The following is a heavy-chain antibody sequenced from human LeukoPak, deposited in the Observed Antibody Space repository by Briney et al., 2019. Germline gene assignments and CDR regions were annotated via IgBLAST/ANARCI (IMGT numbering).Heavy chain of an antibody. CDR1: GSTFGNYY. CDR3: ARAQYYSNDC. J-gene: IGHJ4*02. Sequence: GGSLRLSCAASGSTFGNYYMSWVRQAPGKGLEWVANINQDGGGKYYVDSVKGRFTISRDNAKNSLYLQMDSLKVEDTAVYYCARAQYYSNDCWGQGTLVTVSS. CDR2: INQDGGGK. D-gene: IGHD4-11*01. V-gene: IGHV3-7*01.